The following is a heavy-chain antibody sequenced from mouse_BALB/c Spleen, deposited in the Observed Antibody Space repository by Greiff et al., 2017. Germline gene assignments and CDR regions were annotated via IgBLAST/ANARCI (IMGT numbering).Heavy chain of an antibody. D-gene: IGHD2-3*01. J-gene: IGHJ4*01. CDR2: FYPGSGSI. V-gene: IGHV1-62-2*01. Sequence: QVQLQQSGAGLVKPGASVKLSCKASGYTFTEYIIHWVKQRSGQGLEWIGWFYPGSGSIKYNEKFKDKATLTADKSSSTVYMELSRLTSEDSAVYFCARHEDSDGYSHYYAMDYWGQGTSVTVSS. CDR1: GYTFTEYI. CDR3: ARHEDSDGYSHYYAMDY.